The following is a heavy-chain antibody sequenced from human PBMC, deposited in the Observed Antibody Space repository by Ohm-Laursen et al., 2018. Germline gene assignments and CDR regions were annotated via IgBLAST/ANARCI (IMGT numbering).Heavy chain of an antibody. CDR1: GGSISSGGYY. CDR2: IYYSGST. CDR3: ARDNAEYFQH. J-gene: IGHJ1*01. Sequence: TLSLTCTVSGGSISSGGYYWSWIRQHPGKGLEWIGYIYYSGSTYYNPSLKSRVTISADTSKNQFSLKLSSVTAADTAVYYCARDNAEYFQHWGQGTLVTVSS. V-gene: IGHV4-31*03.